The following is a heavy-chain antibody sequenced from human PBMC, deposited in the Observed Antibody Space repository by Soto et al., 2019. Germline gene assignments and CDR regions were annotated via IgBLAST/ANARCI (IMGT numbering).Heavy chain of an antibody. CDR1: GFTFNSYW. J-gene: IGHJ4*02. CDR2: IKQDGSAI. Sequence: EVQLVESGGGSVQPGGSLRLTCVASGFTFNSYWMSWVRQSPGKGLEWVANIKQDGSAINYLDSLRGRFTISRDNGKNSLYLQMNSLRAEDAAVYYCAKDHIVVVTAMGPFDYWGQGTLVTVSS. V-gene: IGHV3-7*01. CDR3: AKDHIVVVTAMGPFDY. D-gene: IGHD2-21*02.